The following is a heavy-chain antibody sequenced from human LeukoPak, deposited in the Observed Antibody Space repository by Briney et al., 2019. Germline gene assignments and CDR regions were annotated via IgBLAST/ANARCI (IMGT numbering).Heavy chain of an antibody. CDR1: GYTFSGSY. Sequence: GAPVKPSCKASGYTFSGSYMHWVRQAPGQGLEWMGWINPTSGVTKYAEKFQGRITMTRDTSINTAYMEMSGLRSDDTAVYYCARDMYSGTYGHWGQGTLVTVSS. CDR2: INPTSGVT. CDR3: ARDMYSGTYGH. D-gene: IGHD1-26*01. J-gene: IGHJ4*02. V-gene: IGHV1-2*02.